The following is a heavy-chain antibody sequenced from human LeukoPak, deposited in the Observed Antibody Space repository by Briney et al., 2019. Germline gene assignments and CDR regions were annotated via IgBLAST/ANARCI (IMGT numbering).Heavy chain of an antibody. CDR2: IYPGDSDT. Sequence: GESLKISCKGSGYSFTTYWIGWVRQMPGKGLEWMGIIYPGDSDTRYSPSFQGQVTISADKSITTAYLQWSRLKASDTAVYYCATSAAGDYRCDYWGQGTLVTVSS. J-gene: IGHJ4*02. V-gene: IGHV5-51*01. D-gene: IGHD4-17*01. CDR1: GYSFTTYW. CDR3: ATSAAGDYRCDY.